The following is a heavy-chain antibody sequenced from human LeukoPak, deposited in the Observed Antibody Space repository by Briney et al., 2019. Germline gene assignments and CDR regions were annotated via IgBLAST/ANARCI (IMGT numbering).Heavy chain of an antibody. D-gene: IGHD2-2*01. J-gene: IGHJ6*02. Sequence: ASVKVSCKASGYTFTGYYMYWVRQAPGQGLEWMGWINPNSGGTNYAQKFQGRVTMTRDTSISTAYMELSRLRSDDTAVYYCARGDYCSSTSCYGSDYYYYGMDVWGQGTTVTVSS. CDR3: ARGDYCSSTSCYGSDYYYYGMDV. V-gene: IGHV1-2*02. CDR1: GYTFTGYY. CDR2: INPNSGGT.